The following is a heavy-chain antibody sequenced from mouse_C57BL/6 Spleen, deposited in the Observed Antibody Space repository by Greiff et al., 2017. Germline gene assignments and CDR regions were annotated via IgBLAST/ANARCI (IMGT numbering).Heavy chain of an antibody. J-gene: IGHJ3*01. Sequence: EVKLMESGPELVKPGASVKISCKASGYSFTGYYMNWVKQSPEKSLEWIGEINPSTGGTTYNQKFKAKATLTVDKSSSTAYMQLKSLTSEDSAVYFCARQLRLSSFAYWGQGTLVTVSA. CDR2: INPSTGGT. V-gene: IGHV1-42*01. D-gene: IGHD3-2*02. CDR1: GYSFTGYY. CDR3: ARQLRLSSFAY.